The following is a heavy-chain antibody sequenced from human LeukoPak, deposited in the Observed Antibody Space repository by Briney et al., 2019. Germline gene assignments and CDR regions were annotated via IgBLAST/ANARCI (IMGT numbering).Heavy chain of an antibody. J-gene: IGHJ4*02. CDR3: ARDFFSSGWYPGDY. Sequence: PGGSLRLSCAASGFTFSSYSMNWVRQAPGKGLEWVSSISSSSSYIYYADSVKGRFTISRDNAKNSLYLQMNSLRAEDTAVYYCARDFFSSGWYPGDYWGQGTLVNVS. CDR2: ISSSSSYI. V-gene: IGHV3-21*01. D-gene: IGHD6-19*01. CDR1: GFTFSSYS.